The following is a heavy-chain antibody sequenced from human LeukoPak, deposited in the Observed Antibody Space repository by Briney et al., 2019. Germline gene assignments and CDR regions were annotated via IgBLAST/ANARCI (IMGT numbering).Heavy chain of an antibody. Sequence: SETLSLTCAVSGGSISSSNWWSWVRQPPGKGLEWIGEIYHSGSTNYNPSLKSRVTISVDKSKNQFSLKLSSVTAADTAVYYCARTPLIAVAYGMDVWGKGTTVTVSS. CDR1: GGSISSSNW. V-gene: IGHV4-4*02. CDR3: ARTPLIAVAYGMDV. CDR2: IYHSGST. J-gene: IGHJ6*04. D-gene: IGHD6-19*01.